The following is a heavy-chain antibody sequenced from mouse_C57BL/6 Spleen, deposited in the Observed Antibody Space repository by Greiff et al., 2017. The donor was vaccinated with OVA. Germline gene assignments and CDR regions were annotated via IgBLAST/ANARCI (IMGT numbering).Heavy chain of an antibody. D-gene: IGHD4-1*01. CDR3: ARSPRTGPGGMDY. J-gene: IGHJ4*01. Sequence: QVQLQQPGAELVMPGASVKLSCKASGYTFTSYWMHWVKQRPGQGLEWIGEIDPSDSYTNYNQKFKGKSTLTVDKSSSTAYMQLSSLTSEDSAVYYCARSPRTGPGGMDYWGQGTSVTVSS. CDR1: GYTFTSYW. V-gene: IGHV1-69*01. CDR2: IDPSDSYT.